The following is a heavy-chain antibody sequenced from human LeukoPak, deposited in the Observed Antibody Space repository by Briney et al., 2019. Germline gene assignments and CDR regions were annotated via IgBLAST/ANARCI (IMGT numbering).Heavy chain of an antibody. CDR3: ARHTWQWLLFDD. CDR1: GGSPSSGTYY. Sequence: PSETRYLTCTVSGGSPSSGTYYCGWLLHPPWNGLEWIARIYHSGSTTYNPSLQSRVTMSVDTSTNQISLKMTSVTAADTAIYYCARHTWQWLLFDDWGQGTQVIISS. D-gene: IGHD5-12*01. CDR2: IYHSGST. V-gene: IGHV4-39*07. J-gene: IGHJ4*02.